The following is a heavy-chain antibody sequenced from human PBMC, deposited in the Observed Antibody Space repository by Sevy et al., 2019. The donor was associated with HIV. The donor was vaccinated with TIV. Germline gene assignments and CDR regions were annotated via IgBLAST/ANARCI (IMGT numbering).Heavy chain of an antibody. Sequence: GGSLRLSCAASGFIFNNYDMYWIRQAPGKVLEWVATVSYDGADKDCADIVKGRFTISRDSSRSMLYLQMTSLRPEDTDVYFCAKDMVDCSGGTCYSGAVSPFESWGQGTLVTVSS. J-gene: IGHJ4*02. CDR1: GFIFNNYD. CDR3: AKDMVDCSGGTCYSGAVSPFES. D-gene: IGHD2-15*01. V-gene: IGHV3-30*18. CDR2: VSYDGADK.